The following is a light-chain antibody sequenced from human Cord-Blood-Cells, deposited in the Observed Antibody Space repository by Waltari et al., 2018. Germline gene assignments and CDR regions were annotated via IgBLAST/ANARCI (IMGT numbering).Light chain of an antibody. J-gene: IGLJ1*01. CDR2: KDS. CDR3: QSADSSGTYYV. Sequence: SYELTQPPSVSVSPGQTARITCSGDALPKQYAYWYQQKPGQAPVLVIYKDSERPAGIPERFSDSSSGTTVTLTISGVQAEDEADYYCQSADSSGTYYVFGTGTKVTVL. V-gene: IGLV3-25*03. CDR1: ALPKQY.